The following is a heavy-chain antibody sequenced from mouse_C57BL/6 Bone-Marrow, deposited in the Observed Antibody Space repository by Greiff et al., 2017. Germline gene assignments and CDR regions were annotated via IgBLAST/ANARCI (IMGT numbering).Heavy chain of an antibody. D-gene: IGHD2-4*01. V-gene: IGHV5-6*02. CDR2: ISSGGSYT. CDR3: ARRDDYDYAMDY. Sequence: EVKLVESGGDLVKPGGSLKLSCAASGFTFSSYGMSWVRQTPDKRLEWVATISSGGSYTYYPDSVKGRFTISRDNAKNTLYLQMSSLKSEDTAMYYCARRDDYDYAMDYWGQGTSVTVSS. J-gene: IGHJ4*01. CDR1: GFTFSSYG.